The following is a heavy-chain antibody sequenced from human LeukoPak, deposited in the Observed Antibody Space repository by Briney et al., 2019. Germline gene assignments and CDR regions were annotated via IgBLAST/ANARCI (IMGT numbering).Heavy chain of an antibody. CDR3: AREQQLVRGQVFTDY. CDR1: GGSISSYY. J-gene: IGHJ4*02. CDR2: IYTNGSA. D-gene: IGHD6-13*01. Sequence: SETLSLTCTVSGGSISSYYWSWIRQPAGKGLEWIGRIYTNGSANYNPSLKSRVTMSVDTSKNQFPLKLSSVTAADTAVYYCAREQQLVRGQVFTDYWGQGTLVTVPS. V-gene: IGHV4-4*07.